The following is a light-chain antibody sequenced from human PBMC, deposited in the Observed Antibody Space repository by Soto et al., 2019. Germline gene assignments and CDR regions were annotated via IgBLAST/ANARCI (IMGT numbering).Light chain of an antibody. V-gene: IGKV3-15*01. CDR1: QSVSSN. CDR3: QQYNNWHPMA. J-gene: IGKJ1*01. CDR2: GAY. Sequence: EIVMTQSPATLSVSPGERATLSCRASQSVSSNLAWYQQKPGQAPRLLIYGAYTRATGIPARFSCSGSGTECTLTISSLQSEDFAVYFCQQYNNWHPMAFGQGTKVEIK.